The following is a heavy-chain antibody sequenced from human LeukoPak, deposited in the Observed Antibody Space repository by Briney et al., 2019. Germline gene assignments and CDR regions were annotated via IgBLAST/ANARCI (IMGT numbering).Heavy chain of an antibody. V-gene: IGHV3-30*18. Sequence: GGSLRLSCAASGFTFSGYGMHWVRQAPGKGLEWVALISHDGSKKYYVDSVKGRFTISRDNSMNTLYLQMNSLRAEDTAVYYCVKVPRSGCCAFDIWGQGTMVTVSS. CDR1: GFTFSGYG. CDR3: VKVPRSGCCAFDI. J-gene: IGHJ3*02. D-gene: IGHD6-19*01. CDR2: ISHDGSKK.